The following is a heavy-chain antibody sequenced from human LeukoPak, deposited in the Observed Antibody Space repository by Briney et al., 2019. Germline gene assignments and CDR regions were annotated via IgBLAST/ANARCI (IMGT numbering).Heavy chain of an antibody. J-gene: IGHJ4*02. CDR1: GFTFSSYA. CDR3: ARGDDYGGAWYYFDY. V-gene: IGHV3-23*01. Sequence: GGSLRLSCAASGFTFSSYAMNWVRQAPGKGLEWVSAISGSAGSTYYAGSVTGRFTISRDNSKNTLFLQMNSLRAEDTAEYYCARGDDYGGAWYYFDYWGQGTLVTVSS. D-gene: IGHD4-23*01. CDR2: ISGSAGST.